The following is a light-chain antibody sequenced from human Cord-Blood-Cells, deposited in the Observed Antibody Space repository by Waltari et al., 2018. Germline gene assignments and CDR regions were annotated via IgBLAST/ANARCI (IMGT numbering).Light chain of an antibody. CDR2: AAS. Sequence: QMKQSPSSQSASVGDRVTITCRASQSISSYLNWYQQKPGKAPKLLIYAASSLQSGVPSRFSGSGSGTDFTLTISSLQPEDFATYYCQQSYSTPRSFGQGTKLAIK. CDR3: QQSYSTPRS. J-gene: IGKJ2*03. V-gene: IGKV1-39*01. CDR1: QSISSY.